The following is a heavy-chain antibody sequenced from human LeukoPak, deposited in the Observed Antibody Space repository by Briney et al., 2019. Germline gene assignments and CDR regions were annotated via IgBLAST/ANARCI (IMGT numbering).Heavy chain of an antibody. CDR2: IYYSGSI. Sequence: PGGSLRLSCAASGFTFSSYAMSWVRQAPGKGLEWIGSIYYSGSIYYNPSLKSRVTVSVDTSKKQFSLKLSSVTAADTAVYYCARGVDYYGVWGQGTLVTVSS. J-gene: IGHJ4*02. D-gene: IGHD3-10*01. V-gene: IGHV4-39*07. CDR1: GFTFSSYA. CDR3: ARGVDYYGV.